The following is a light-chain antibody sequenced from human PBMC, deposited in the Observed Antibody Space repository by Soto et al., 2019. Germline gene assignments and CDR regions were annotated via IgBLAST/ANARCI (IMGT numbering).Light chain of an antibody. V-gene: IGKV3-20*01. CDR1: QSVPYNY. J-gene: IGKJ2*01. CDR3: QQYGSSLYT. CDR2: AAS. Sequence: EIVLTQSPGTLSSSPGDRATLSCRASQSVPYNYLAWYQQKPGQAPRLLIYAASNRATGIPGRFSGSGSGRDFILTISRLEPEDFAVYYCQQYGSSLYTFGQGTKLEI.